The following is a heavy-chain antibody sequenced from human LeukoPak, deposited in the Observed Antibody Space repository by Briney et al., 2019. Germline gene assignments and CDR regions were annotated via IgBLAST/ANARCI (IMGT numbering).Heavy chain of an antibody. CDR1: GGTFSSYT. D-gene: IGHD4/OR15-4a*01. CDR3: ARVDYVPSYYYYYMDV. Sequence: GSSVKVSCKASGGTFSSYTISWVRQAPGQGLEWMGWISAYNGNRNHAQKLQGRVTMTTNTSTNTAYMELRSLRSDDTAVYYCARVDYVPSYYYYYMDVWGKGTTVTVSS. J-gene: IGHJ6*03. V-gene: IGHV1-18*01. CDR2: ISAYNGNR.